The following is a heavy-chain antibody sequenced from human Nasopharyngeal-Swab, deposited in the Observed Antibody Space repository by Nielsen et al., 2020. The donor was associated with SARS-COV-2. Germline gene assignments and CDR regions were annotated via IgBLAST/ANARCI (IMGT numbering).Heavy chain of an antibody. D-gene: IGHD3-10*01. CDR2: ISYDGSDI. CDR3: ARDRGSGSYSYYCDY. CDR1: GFTFSSYA. Sequence: GESLKISCAASGFTFSSYAIDWIRQAPGRGLEWVAIISYDGSDIFYADSVKGRFTISRDNSKNTLYLQMNSLRAEDTAVYYCARDRGSGSYSYYCDYWGQGTLVTVSS. V-gene: IGHV3-30*03. J-gene: IGHJ4*02.